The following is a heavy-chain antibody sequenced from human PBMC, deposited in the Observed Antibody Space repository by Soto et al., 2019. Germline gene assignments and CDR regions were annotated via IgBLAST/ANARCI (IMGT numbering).Heavy chain of an antibody. V-gene: IGHV1-18*01. J-gene: IGHJ4*02. CDR3: ARGRYGDY. CDR1: GYAFTTYG. CDR2: ISAHNGNT. Sequence: QVHLVQSGAEVKKPGASVKVSCKGSGYAFTTYGITWVRQAPGQGLEWMGWISAHNGNTNYAQKLQGRVTVTRDTSTSTAFFELRSRRYDDTAVYYCARGRYGDYWGQGALVTVSS. D-gene: IGHD1-1*01.